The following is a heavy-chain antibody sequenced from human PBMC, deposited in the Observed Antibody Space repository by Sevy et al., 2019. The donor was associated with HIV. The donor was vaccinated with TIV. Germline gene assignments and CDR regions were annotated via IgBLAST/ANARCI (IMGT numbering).Heavy chain of an antibody. CDR1: GYTFTSYY. CDR2: INPSGGST. D-gene: IGHD2-15*01. V-gene: IGHV1-46*01. Sequence: ASVKVSCKASGYTFTSYYMHWVRQAPGQGLEWMGIINPSGGSTSYAQKFQGRVTMTGDTSTSTVYMELSSLRSEDTAVYYCARDGGSLFCSGGSCYVYYYYGMDVWGQGTTVTVSS. J-gene: IGHJ6*02. CDR3: ARDGGSLFCSGGSCYVYYYYGMDV.